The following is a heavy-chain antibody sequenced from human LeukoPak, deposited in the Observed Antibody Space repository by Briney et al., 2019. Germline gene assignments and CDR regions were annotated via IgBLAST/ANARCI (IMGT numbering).Heavy chain of an antibody. CDR2: IYSGGST. V-gene: IGHV3-53*01. CDR1: GFTFSNFA. J-gene: IGHJ6*02. D-gene: IGHD1-26*01. Sequence: PGGSLRLSCAASGFTFSNFAMHWVRQAPGKGLEWVSVIYSGGSTYYADSVKGRFTISRDNSKNTLYLQMNSLRAEDTAVYYCARDKWESTPPSYYYYGMDVWGQGTTVTVSS. CDR3: ARDKWESTPPSYYYYGMDV.